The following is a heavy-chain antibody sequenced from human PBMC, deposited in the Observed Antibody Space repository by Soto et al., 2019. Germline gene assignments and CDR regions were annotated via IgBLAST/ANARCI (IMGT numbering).Heavy chain of an antibody. CDR1: GFTFSSYW. V-gene: IGHV3-7*01. CDR3: ATKVVIGGIGFVDY. Sequence: GGSLRLSCAASGFTFSSYWMNWVRQAPGEGLEWVANINQDESQKYYADSVKGRFSISRDNARNALYLQMNSLRVEDAAVYYCATKVVIGGIGFVDYWGQAILVTVSS. D-gene: IGHD2-15*01. J-gene: IGHJ4*02. CDR2: INQDESQK.